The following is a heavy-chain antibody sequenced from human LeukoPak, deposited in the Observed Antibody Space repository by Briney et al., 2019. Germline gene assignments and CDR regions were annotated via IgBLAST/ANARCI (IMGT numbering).Heavy chain of an antibody. CDR1: GYTLTELS. CDR3: ATPRYYGSGSYMFDY. Sequence: ASVKVSCKVSGYTLTELSMHWVRRAPGKGLEWMGGFDPEDGETIYAQKFQGRVTMTEDTSTGTAYMELSSLRSEDTAVYYCATPRYYGSGSYMFDYWGQGTLVTVSS. J-gene: IGHJ4*02. V-gene: IGHV1-24*01. CDR2: FDPEDGET. D-gene: IGHD3-10*01.